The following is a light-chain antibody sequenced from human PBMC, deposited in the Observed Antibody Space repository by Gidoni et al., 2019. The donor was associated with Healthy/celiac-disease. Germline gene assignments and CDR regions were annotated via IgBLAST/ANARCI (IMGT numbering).Light chain of an antibody. CDR3: QQNYNATWT. J-gene: IGKJ1*01. CDR1: ESISNY. V-gene: IGKV1-39*01. Sequence: DCQMTQPPPSLSASVGDRVTITCRASESISNYLNWYQQKPGKAPKPLIYAASSLQSGVPSRFSGSGSGTDFTLTISSLQPEDFATYYCQQNYNATWTFGQGTKVEIK. CDR2: AAS.